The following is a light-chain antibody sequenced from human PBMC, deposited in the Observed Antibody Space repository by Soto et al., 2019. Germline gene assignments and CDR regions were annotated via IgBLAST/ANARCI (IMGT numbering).Light chain of an antibody. CDR3: QQRSNWPPALT. V-gene: IGKV3-11*01. Sequence: EIVMTQSPATLSVSPGESATLSCRASQSVSSDLAWYQQKPGQAPRLLIYYTSTRATGFPARFSGSGSGTDFTLTISSLEPEDFAVYYCQQRSNWPPALTFGGGTKVDI. CDR1: QSVSSD. J-gene: IGKJ4*01. CDR2: YTS.